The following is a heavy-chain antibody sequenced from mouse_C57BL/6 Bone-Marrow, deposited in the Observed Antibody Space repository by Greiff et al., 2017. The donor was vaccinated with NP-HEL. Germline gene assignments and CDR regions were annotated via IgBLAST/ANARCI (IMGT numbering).Heavy chain of an antibody. CDR2: IYPRSGNT. J-gene: IGHJ3*01. D-gene: IGHD2-4*01. CDR1: GYTFTSYG. V-gene: IGHV1-81*01. CDR3: HYDYDGAWFAY. Sequence: QVQLKQSGAELARPGASVKLSCKASGYTFTSYGISWVKQRTGQGLEWIGEIYPRSGNTYYNEKFKGKATLTADKSSSTAYMELRSLTSEDSAVYFCHYDYDGAWFAYWGQGTLVTVSA.